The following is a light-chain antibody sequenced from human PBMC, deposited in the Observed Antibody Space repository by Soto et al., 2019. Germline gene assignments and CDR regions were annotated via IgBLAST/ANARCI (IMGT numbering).Light chain of an antibody. J-gene: IGKJ1*01. CDR3: QQYGTSPRT. CDR1: QSVRSSY. Sequence: EIVLTQSPGTLSLSPGERATLSCRASQSVRSSYLAWYQQKLGQAPRLLIYGVSNRATGILDRFSGSGSGTDFTLTISRLESEDFAVYYCQQYGTSPRTFGQGTKVEIK. V-gene: IGKV3-20*01. CDR2: GVS.